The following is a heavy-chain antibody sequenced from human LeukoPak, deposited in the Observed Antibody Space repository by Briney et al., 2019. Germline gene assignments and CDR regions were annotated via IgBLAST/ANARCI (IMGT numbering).Heavy chain of an antibody. Sequence: PGGSLRLSCAASGFTFSNYAMNWVRQAPGEGLEWVSGISGSGGGTSYADSVKGRFTISRDNSKNTLYVQMNSLRAEDTAVYYCAKVGGMITFGGVNPDYWGQGTLVTVSS. CDR2: ISGSGGGT. CDR1: GFTFSNYA. J-gene: IGHJ4*02. CDR3: AKVGGMITFGGVNPDY. D-gene: IGHD3-16*01. V-gene: IGHV3-23*01.